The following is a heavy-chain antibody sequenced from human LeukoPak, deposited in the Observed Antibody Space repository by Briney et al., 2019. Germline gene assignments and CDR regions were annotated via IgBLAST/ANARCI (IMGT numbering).Heavy chain of an antibody. Sequence: APVKVSCKASGYTFTSYGISWVRQAPGQGLEWMGWISAYNGNTNYAQKLQGRVTMTTGTSTSTAYMELRSLRSDDTAVYYCARSGRIQLWLLYWGQGTLVTVSS. J-gene: IGHJ4*02. D-gene: IGHD5-18*01. V-gene: IGHV1-18*01. CDR2: ISAYNGNT. CDR3: ARSGRIQLWLLY. CDR1: GYTFTSYG.